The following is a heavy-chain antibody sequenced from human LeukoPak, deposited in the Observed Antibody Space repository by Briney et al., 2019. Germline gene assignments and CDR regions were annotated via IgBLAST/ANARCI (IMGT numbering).Heavy chain of an antibody. CDR2: ISWNSGSI. Sequence: PGGSLRLSCAASGFSFDDYAMHWVRQAPGKGLEWVSGISWNSGSIGYADSVKGRFTISRDNAKNSLYLQMNSLRAEDTAVYYCAKNGHGSGSYYPRTKYYFDYWGQGTLVTVSS. CDR3: AKNGHGSGSYYPRTKYYFDY. V-gene: IGHV3-9*01. D-gene: IGHD3-10*01. J-gene: IGHJ4*02. CDR1: GFSFDDYA.